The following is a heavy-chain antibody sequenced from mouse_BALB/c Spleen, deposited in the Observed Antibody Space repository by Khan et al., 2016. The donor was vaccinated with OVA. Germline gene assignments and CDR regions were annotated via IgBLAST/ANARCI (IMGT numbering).Heavy chain of an antibody. CDR2: INPRTGGT. V-gene: IGHV1S81*02. D-gene: IGHD1-2*01. Sequence: VQLQQSGAELVKPGASVKLSCKASGHTLTRYYMYWVKQRPGQGLEWIGGINPRTGGTNLNEKFKNKATLTVDKSSTSVYMQLICLTSKDSAVDYCTINYGSDYVDNWGQGTTLTVSS. CDR3: TINYGSDYVDN. J-gene: IGHJ2*01. CDR1: GHTLTRYY.